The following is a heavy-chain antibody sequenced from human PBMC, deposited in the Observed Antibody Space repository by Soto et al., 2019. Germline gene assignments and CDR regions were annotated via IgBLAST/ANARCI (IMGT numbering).Heavy chain of an antibody. CDR3: ARDHAGGPQLWSGQYYGMDV. J-gene: IGHJ6*02. CDR1: GGTFSSYA. CDR2: IIPIFGTA. Sequence: SVKVSCKASGGTFSSYAISWVRQAPGQGLEWMGGIIPIFGTANYAQKFQGRVTITADESTSTAYMELSSLRSEDTAVYYCARDHAGGPQLWSGQYYGMDVWGQGTTAPVSS. D-gene: IGHD3-3*01. V-gene: IGHV1-69*13.